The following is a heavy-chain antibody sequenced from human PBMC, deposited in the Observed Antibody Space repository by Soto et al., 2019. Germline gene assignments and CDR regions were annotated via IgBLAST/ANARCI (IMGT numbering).Heavy chain of an antibody. CDR2: IIPIFGTA. J-gene: IGHJ6*02. CDR3: ARDWGITGTPGIGYYGMDV. Sequence: EASVKVSCKASGGTFSSYAISWVRQAPGQGLEWMGGIIPIFGTANYAQKFQGRVTITADESTSTAYMELSSLRSEDTAVYYCARDWGITGTPGIGYYGMDVWGQGTTVTVSS. V-gene: IGHV1-69*13. CDR1: GGTFSSYA. D-gene: IGHD1-7*01.